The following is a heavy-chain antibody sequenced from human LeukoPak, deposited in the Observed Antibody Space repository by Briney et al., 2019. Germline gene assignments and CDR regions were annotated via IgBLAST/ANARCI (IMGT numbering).Heavy chain of an antibody. D-gene: IGHD2-2*01. CDR2: ISAYNGNT. CDR1: GYTFTSYG. CDR3: ARDLRAAQLPPYDAFDI. Sequence: ASVKVSCKASGYTFTSYGISWVQQAPGQGLEWMGWISAYNGNTNYAQKLQGRVTMTTDTSTSTAYMELRSLRSDDTAVYYCARDLRAAQLPPYDAFDIWGQGTMVTVSS. J-gene: IGHJ3*02. V-gene: IGHV1-18*01.